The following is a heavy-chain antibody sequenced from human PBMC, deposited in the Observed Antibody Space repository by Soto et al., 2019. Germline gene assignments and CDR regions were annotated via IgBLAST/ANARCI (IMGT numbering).Heavy chain of an antibody. Sequence: PVGSLRLSCEAYCFTSSDYYISWIRQAPGKGLEWVSYISSVGTTTYYADSVKGRFSISMDNAKNSLYLQMNSLRAEDTAVYFCAKDQEGSGSHWLGYNYYGMDVWGQGTTVTVSS. CDR2: ISSVGTTT. CDR3: AKDQEGSGSHWLGYNYYGMDV. V-gene: IGHV3-11*01. D-gene: IGHD3-10*01. J-gene: IGHJ6*02. CDR1: CFTSSDYY.